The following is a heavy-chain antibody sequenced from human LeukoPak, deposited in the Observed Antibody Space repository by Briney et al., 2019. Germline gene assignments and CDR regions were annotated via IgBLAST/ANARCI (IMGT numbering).Heavy chain of an antibody. Sequence: PGGSLRLSCAASGFTFSSYAMHWVRQAPGKGLEWVAVISYDGSNKYYADSVKGRFTISRDNSKNTLYLQMNSLRAEDTAVYYCARDPLYYGSGKAGYFDYWGQGTLVTVSS. CDR2: ISYDGSNK. V-gene: IGHV3-30*04. J-gene: IGHJ4*02. CDR1: GFTFSSYA. D-gene: IGHD3-10*01. CDR3: ARDPLYYGSGKAGYFDY.